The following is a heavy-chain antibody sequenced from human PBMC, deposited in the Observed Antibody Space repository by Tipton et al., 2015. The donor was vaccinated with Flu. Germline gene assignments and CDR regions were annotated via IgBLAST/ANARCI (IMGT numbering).Heavy chain of an antibody. CDR2: ISSSSSYI. V-gene: IGHV3-21*01. D-gene: IGHD2-2*01. Sequence: SLRLSCAASGFTFSSYSMNWVRQAPGKGLEWVSSISSSSSYIYYADSVKSRFPISRDNAKNSLYLQMNSLRAEDTAVYYCARSVVPAAIDYWGQGTLVTVSS. CDR1: GFTFSSYS. J-gene: IGHJ4*02. CDR3: ARSVVPAAIDY.